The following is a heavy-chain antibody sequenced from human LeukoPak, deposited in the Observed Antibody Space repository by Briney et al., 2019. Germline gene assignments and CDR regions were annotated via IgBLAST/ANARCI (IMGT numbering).Heavy chain of an antibody. CDR3: ARRGGSGRSFDY. D-gene: IGHD3-10*01. Sequence: PSETLSLTCTVSGASVSSGGYYWSWIRQPPGKGLEWIGYIYYSGSTNFNPSLKGRVTISVDTSKNQFSLKVSSVTAADTAVYYCARRGGSGRSFDYWGQGTLVTVPS. V-gene: IGHV4-61*08. CDR1: GASVSSGGYY. CDR2: IYYSGST. J-gene: IGHJ4*02.